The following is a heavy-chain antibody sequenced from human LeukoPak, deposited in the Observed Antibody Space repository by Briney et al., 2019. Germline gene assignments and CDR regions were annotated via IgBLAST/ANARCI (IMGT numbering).Heavy chain of an antibody. D-gene: IGHD3-10*01. CDR1: GYTFTSYY. Sequence: GASVKVSCKASGYTFTSYYMHWVRQAPGQGLEWRGIINPSGGSTSYAQKFQGRVTMTRDTSTSTIYMELSSLRSEDTAVYYCARGPPTGYYYGSGSYPVPYYYGMDVWGQGTTVTVSS. V-gene: IGHV1-46*01. J-gene: IGHJ6*02. CDR2: INPSGGST. CDR3: ARGPPTGYYYGSGSYPVPYYYGMDV.